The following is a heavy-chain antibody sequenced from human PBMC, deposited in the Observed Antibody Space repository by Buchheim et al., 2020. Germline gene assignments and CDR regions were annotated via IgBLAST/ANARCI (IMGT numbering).Heavy chain of an antibody. Sequence: QVQLVQSGAEVRKPGASVRVSCKASGYTFNNYAMHWVRLAPGQGLEWMGWINAANGDTKVSQKFRGRVTITSDMFARTAYMDLSSLRSDDTAIYYCARDVAGPHIVPPIYYMDVWGDGT. D-gene: IGHD5-12*01. CDR1: GYTFNNYA. CDR3: ARDVAGPHIVPPIYYMDV. V-gene: IGHV1-3*01. J-gene: IGHJ6*03. CDR2: INAANGDT.